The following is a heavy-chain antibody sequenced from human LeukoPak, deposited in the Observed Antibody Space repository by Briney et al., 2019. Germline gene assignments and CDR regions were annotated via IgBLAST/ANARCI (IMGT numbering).Heavy chain of an antibody. Sequence: PSETLSLTCTVSGGSISSSNYYWGWIRQPPGKGLEWIGSIYYSGSTYYTSSLRSRFTISVDTSKNRFSLKLLSVTRADTAVYYCARVRYSGYQYYFDYWGQGTLVTVSS. CDR1: GGSISSSNYY. J-gene: IGHJ4*02. CDR3: ARVRYSGYQYYFDY. CDR2: IYYSGST. D-gene: IGHD5-12*01. V-gene: IGHV4-39*01.